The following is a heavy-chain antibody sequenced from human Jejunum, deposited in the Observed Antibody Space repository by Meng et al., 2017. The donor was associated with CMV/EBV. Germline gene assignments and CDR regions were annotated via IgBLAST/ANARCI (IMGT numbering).Heavy chain of an antibody. CDR1: FTFSSAG. J-gene: IGHJ4*02. V-gene: IGHV3-15*01. D-gene: IGHD3-3*01. CDR3: AKDPSGYSPYYFDY. Sequence: FTFSSAGMSWVPQGPGKGLEWVGRIKRKTEGGTTDYAAPVKGRFTISRDDSKNTLYLQMNSLRAEDTAVYSCAKDPSGYSPYYFDYWGQGTLVTVSS. CDR2: IKRKTEGGTT.